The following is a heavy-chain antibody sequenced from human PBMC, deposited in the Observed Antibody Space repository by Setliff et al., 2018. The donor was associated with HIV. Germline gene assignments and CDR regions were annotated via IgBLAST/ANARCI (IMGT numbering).Heavy chain of an antibody. CDR1: GGSIISNNYY. D-gene: IGHD2-2*01. CDR2: INHSGST. Sequence: SETLSLTCTVSGGSIISNNYYWGWIRQPPGKGLEWIGEINHSGSTNYSPSLKSRVTISVDASKNQFSLRLSSVTAADTAVYYCAAWGPRYTYAPFFFDSWGQGTLVTVSS. CDR3: AAWGPRYTYAPFFFDS. J-gene: IGHJ4*02. V-gene: IGHV4-39*01.